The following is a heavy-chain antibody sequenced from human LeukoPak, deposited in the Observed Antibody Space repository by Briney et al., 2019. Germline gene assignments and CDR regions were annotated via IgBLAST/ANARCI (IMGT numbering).Heavy chain of an antibody. V-gene: IGHV3-73*01. Sequence: GGSLRLSCAASGFTFSGSAMHWVRQASGKGLEWVGRIRSKANSYATAYAASVKGRFTISRDDSKNTAYLQMNSLKTEDTAVYYCTRRDFQSGSYLEWGQGTLVTVSS. CDR3: TRRDFQSGSYLE. CDR2: IRSKANSYAT. J-gene: IGHJ4*02. D-gene: IGHD1-26*01. CDR1: GFTFSGSA.